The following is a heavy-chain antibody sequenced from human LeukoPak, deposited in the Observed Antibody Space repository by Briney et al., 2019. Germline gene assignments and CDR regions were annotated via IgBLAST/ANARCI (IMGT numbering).Heavy chain of an antibody. Sequence: PGGTLRLSCAASGFTFSSYGMSWVRQAPGKGLEWVSAISGSGGSTYYADSVKGRFTISRDNSKNTLYLQMNSLRAEDTAVYYCAKDPPRRYYDSSGYYYVDDYWGQGTLVTVSS. CDR1: GFTFSSYG. CDR2: ISGSGGST. D-gene: IGHD3-22*01. V-gene: IGHV3-23*01. J-gene: IGHJ4*02. CDR3: AKDPPRRYYDSSGYYYVDDY.